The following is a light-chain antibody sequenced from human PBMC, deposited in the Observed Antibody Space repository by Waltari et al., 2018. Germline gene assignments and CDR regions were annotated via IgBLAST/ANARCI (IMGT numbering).Light chain of an antibody. Sequence: QSVMTQPPSVSAPPGQRVTISCSGSSSNVATNFFNWYHSVPGTAPKLLIYKNNDRPSGVPDRFSASKSGTSASLAISGLQPEDEADYYCSSWDDSLEGHVFGTGTRVSVL. V-gene: IGLV1-44*01. CDR3: SSWDDSLEGHV. J-gene: IGLJ1*01. CDR1: SSNVATNF. CDR2: KNN.